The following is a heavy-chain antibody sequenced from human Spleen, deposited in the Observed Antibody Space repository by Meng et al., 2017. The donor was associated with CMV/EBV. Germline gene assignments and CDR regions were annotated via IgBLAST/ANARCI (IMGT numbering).Heavy chain of an antibody. CDR2: ISSNGGST. V-gene: IGHV3-64*02. CDR1: GFTFSSYA. Sequence: GGSLRLSCAASGFTFSSYAMHWVRQAPGKGLEYVSVISSNGGSTYYAVSVKGRFTISRDNAKNSVYLQMNSLRADDTAVYYCARAMDVWGQGTTVTVSS. J-gene: IGHJ6*02. CDR3: ARAMDV.